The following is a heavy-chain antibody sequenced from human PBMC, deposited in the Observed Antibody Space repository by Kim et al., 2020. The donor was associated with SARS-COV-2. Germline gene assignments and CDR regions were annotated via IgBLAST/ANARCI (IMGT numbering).Heavy chain of an antibody. D-gene: IGHD3-22*01. CDR1: GFTFSSYA. V-gene: IGHV3-30*04. J-gene: IGHJ2*01. CDR2: ISYDGSNK. CDR3: ARDISSGYYYAGWYFDL. Sequence: GGSLRLSCAASGFTFSSYAMHWVRQAPGKGLEWVAVISYDGSNKYYADSVKGRFTISRDNSKNTLYLQMNSLRAEDTAVYYCARDISSGYYYAGWYFDLWGRGTLVTVSS.